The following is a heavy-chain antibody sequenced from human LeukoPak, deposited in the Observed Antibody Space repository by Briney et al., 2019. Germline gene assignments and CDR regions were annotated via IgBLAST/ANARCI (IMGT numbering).Heavy chain of an antibody. CDR2: ISSSSSYI. J-gene: IGHJ4*02. CDR1: GFTFSSYS. CDR3: AKASYRSGGSCYLVDY. Sequence: PGGSLRLSCAASGFTFSSYSMNCVRQAPGKGLEWVSSISSSSSYIYYADSVKGRFTVSRDNAKNSLYLQMNSLRAEDTAVYYCAKASYRSGGSCYLVDYWGQGTLVTVS. D-gene: IGHD2-15*01. V-gene: IGHV3-21*04.